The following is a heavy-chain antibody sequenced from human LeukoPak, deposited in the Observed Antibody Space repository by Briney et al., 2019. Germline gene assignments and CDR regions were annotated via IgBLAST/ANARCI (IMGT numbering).Heavy chain of an antibody. CDR1: GFTFSSYS. CDR2: ISSSSSYI. CDR3: ARGAYSSVFSFYDY. D-gene: IGHD6-19*01. V-gene: IGHV3-21*01. Sequence: GSLRLSCAASGFTFSSYSMNWVRQAPGKGLEWVSSISSSSSYIYYADSVKGRFTISRDNAKNSLYLQMNSLRAEDTAVYYCARGAYSSVFSFYDYWGQGTLVTDSS. J-gene: IGHJ4*02.